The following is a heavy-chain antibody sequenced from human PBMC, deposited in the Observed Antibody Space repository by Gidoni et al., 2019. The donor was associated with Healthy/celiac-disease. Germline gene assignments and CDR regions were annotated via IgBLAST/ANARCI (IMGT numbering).Heavy chain of an antibody. CDR3: ARRHKPEYYDFWSGYYGNWFDP. CDR1: GGSISSSSYY. Sequence: QLQLQESGPGLVKPSETLSLTCTVSGGSISSSSYYWGWIRQPPGKGLEWIGSIYYSGSTYYNPSLKSRVTISVDMSKNQFSLKLSSVTAADTAVYYCARRHKPEYYDFWSGYYGNWFDPWGQGTLVTVSS. CDR2: IYYSGST. V-gene: IGHV4-39*01. D-gene: IGHD3-3*01. J-gene: IGHJ5*02.